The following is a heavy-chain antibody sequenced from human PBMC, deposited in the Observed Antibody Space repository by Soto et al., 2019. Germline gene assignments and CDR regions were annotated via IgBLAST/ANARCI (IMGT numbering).Heavy chain of an antibody. CDR1: GFTFNNFA. Sequence: EVQLLESGGGLVQPGGSLKLSCAASGFTFNNFAMNWVRQAPGKGLEWVSLINSGGESTYYGVSVRGRFTISRDNSKNALYLQMHSLGAEDTAVYFCAMGPPTVGSINLVFDYWGQGALVTVSS. CDR2: INSGGEST. J-gene: IGHJ4*02. V-gene: IGHV3-23*03. CDR3: AMGPPTVGSINLVFDY. D-gene: IGHD1-26*01.